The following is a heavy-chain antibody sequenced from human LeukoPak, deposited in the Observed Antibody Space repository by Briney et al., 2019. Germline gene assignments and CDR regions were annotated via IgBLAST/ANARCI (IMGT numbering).Heavy chain of an antibody. CDR3: ASWHGSGSYLHDY. CDR2: INHSGST. V-gene: IGHV4-34*01. J-gene: IGHJ4*02. CDR1: GGSFSGYY. D-gene: IGHD3-10*01. Sequence: SETLSLTCAVYGGSFSGYYWSWIRQPPGKGLEWIGEINHSGSTNYNPSLKSRVTISVDTSKNQFSLKLSSVTAADTAVYYCASWHGSGSYLHDYWGQGSLVTVSS.